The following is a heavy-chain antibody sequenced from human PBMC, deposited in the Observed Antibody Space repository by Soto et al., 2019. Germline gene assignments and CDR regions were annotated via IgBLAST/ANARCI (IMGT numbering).Heavy chain of an antibody. D-gene: IGHD2-2*01. CDR1: GGSISSGGYY. CDR2: IYYSGST. CDR3: PRGRSSTSPNPIGY. V-gene: IGHV4-31*03. J-gene: IGHJ4*02. Sequence: QVQLQESGPGLVKPSQTLSLTCTVSGGSISSGGYYWSWIRQHPGKGLEWIGYIYYSGSTYYNPSLWRRVTIPRDTSTHQFNLKLRSVTAAETGVYSCPRGRSSTSPNPIGYWGQGTLVTVSS.